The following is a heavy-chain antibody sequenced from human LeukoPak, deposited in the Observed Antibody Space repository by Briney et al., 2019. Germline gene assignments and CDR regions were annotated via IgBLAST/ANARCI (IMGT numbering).Heavy chain of an antibody. D-gene: IGHD2-8*01. V-gene: IGHV3-64*01. CDR2: ISGNGIST. Sequence: PGGSLRLSCVVSGFSLSSHGMHWVRQAPGKGLEDVSAISGNGISTFYANSVEGRFTVSRDDSKNTVYLQMGSLRAEDMAVYYCVKWTNYYFALWGRGTLVTVSS. J-gene: IGHJ2*01. CDR3: VKWTNYYFAL. CDR1: GFSLSSHG.